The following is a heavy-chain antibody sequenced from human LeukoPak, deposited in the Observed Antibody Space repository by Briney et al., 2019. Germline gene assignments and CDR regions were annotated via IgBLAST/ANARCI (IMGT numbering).Heavy chain of an antibody. V-gene: IGHV3-21*01. CDR2: ISSISSYI. J-gene: IGHJ3*02. CDR1: GFTFSSYS. CDR3: ARDPSGTYYPRVSGALDI. Sequence: PGGSLRLSCAASGFTFSSYSMNWVRQAPGKGLEWVSSISSISSYIYYADSVKGRFTVSRDNAKNSLYQQMDSLRAEDTAVYYCARDPSGTYYPRVSGALDIWGQGTMVTVSS. D-gene: IGHD1-26*01.